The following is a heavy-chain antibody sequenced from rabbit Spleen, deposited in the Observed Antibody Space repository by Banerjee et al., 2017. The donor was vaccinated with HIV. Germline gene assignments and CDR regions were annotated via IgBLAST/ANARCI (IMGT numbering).Heavy chain of an antibody. Sequence: EQLEESGGGLVKPEGSLTLTCKASGVSLNDKDVMCWVRQAPGKGLEWIACINIVTGKSVYASWAKGRFTMSRTSSTTVTLQMTSLTAADTATYFCARHLDVGNSAPYFNLWGQGTLVTVS. D-gene: IGHD8-1*01. CDR3: ARHLDVGNSAPYFNL. CDR1: GVSLNDKDV. CDR2: INIVTGKS. V-gene: IGHV1S45*01. J-gene: IGHJ4*01.